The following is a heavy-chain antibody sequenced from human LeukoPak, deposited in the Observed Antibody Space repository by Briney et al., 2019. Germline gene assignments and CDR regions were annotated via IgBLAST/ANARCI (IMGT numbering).Heavy chain of an antibody. Sequence: ASVKVSCKASGYTFTSYYMHWVRQAPGQGLEWMGIINPSGGSTSYAQKFQGRVTMTRDTSISTAYMELSRLRSDDTAVYYCARDSLTPHAFDIWGQGTMVTVSS. CDR1: GYTFTSYY. CDR2: INPSGGST. V-gene: IGHV1-46*01. CDR3: ARDSLTPHAFDI. D-gene: IGHD2-15*01. J-gene: IGHJ3*02.